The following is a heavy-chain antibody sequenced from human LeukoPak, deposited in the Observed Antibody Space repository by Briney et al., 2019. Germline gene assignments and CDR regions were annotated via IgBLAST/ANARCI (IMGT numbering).Heavy chain of an antibody. D-gene: IGHD5-18*01. CDR2: INPNSGGT. Sequence: ASVKVSCKASGYTFIGYYMHWVRQAPGQGLEWMGWINPNSGGTNYAQKFQGRVTMTRDTSISTAYMELSRLRSDDTAVYYCARVGLGGYSYGFPPDIWGQGTMVTVSS. CDR1: GYTFIGYY. V-gene: IGHV1-2*02. CDR3: ARVGLGGYSYGFPPDI. J-gene: IGHJ3*02.